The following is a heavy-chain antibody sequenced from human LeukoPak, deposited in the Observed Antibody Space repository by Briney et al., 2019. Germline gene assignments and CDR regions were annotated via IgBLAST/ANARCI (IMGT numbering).Heavy chain of an antibody. CDR3: TRGGELMNF. V-gene: IGHV4-61*02. CDR2: IYTSGST. Sequence: SQTPSLTCTVSGASVNSGNYYWTWIRQPAGKRLEWIGRIYTSGSTNYNPSLKSRVTISIDASKNQFSLRLSSVTAADTAVYYCTRGGELMNFWGQGTLVTVSS. D-gene: IGHD1-26*01. CDR1: GASVNSGNYY. J-gene: IGHJ4*02.